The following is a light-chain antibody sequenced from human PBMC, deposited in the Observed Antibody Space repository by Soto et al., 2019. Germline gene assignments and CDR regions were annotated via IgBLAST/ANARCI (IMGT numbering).Light chain of an antibody. CDR1: KTTNNY. CDR2: AAS. V-gene: IGKV1-39*01. J-gene: IGKJ1*01. Sequence: DIRMTQSPSSLSVWVGDGGTITCRASKTTNNYLNWYQQKPRRAPKLLIHAASTLQSRVPSRFSSSVSGNDLALTISSMQPVNFAAYSCRQSYNTPCTFALGTEVDIK. CDR3: RQSYNTPCT.